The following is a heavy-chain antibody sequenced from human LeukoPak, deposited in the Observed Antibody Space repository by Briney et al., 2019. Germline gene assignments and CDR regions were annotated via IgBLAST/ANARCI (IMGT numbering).Heavy chain of an antibody. D-gene: IGHD3-22*01. V-gene: IGHV4-59*12. CDR1: GGSISSYY. J-gene: IGHJ6*02. CDR2: IYYSGST. Sequence: PSETLSLTCTVSGGSISSYYWSWIRQPPGKGLEWIGYIYYSGSTNYNPSLKSRVTMSVDTSKNQFSLKLSSVTAADTAVYYCARLTYYYVSSALGYYYNMDVWGQGTTVTVSS. CDR3: ARLTYYYVSSALGYYYNMDV.